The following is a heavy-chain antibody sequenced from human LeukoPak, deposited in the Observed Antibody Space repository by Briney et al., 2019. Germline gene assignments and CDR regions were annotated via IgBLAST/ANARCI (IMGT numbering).Heavy chain of an antibody. CDR1: GGSLRSYY. D-gene: IGHD3-10*01. CDR3: ARHVRGSSGSYGSIPFDY. J-gene: IGHJ4*02. Sequence: PSETLSLTCTVSGGSLRSYYWSWIRQPPGKGLEWLGYIYYTGSTNYNPSLKSRVTISVDTSKNQFSLKLSSVTAADTAVYYCARHVRGSSGSYGSIPFDYWGQGTLVTVSS. CDR2: IYYTGST. V-gene: IGHV4-59*08.